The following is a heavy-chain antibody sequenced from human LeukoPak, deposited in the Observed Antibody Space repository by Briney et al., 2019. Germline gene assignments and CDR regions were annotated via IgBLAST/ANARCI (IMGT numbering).Heavy chain of an antibody. J-gene: IGHJ2*01. D-gene: IGHD4-23*01. CDR3: ARYAVQTAYGGNNYWYFDL. CDR2: IYYSGST. Sequence: SETLSLTCTVSGGSISSYYWSWIRQPPGKGLEWIGYIYYSGSTNYNPSLKSRVTISVDTSKNQFSLKLSSVTAADTAVYYCARYAVQTAYGGNNYWYFDLWGRGTLVTVSS. V-gene: IGHV4-59*08. CDR1: GGSISSYY.